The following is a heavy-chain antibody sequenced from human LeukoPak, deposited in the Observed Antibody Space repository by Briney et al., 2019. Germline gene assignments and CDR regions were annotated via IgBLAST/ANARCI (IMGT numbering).Heavy chain of an antibody. D-gene: IGHD6-13*01. J-gene: IGHJ4*01. CDR1: ESTFGNYE. V-gene: IGHV3-48*03. CDR2: ISGGGDSI. Sequence: GGSLRLSCAVSESTFGNYELCWVRQAPGKGLDWLSCISGGGDSIYYADSVKGRSTISRDNGKKSVYLQMNSLRAEDTAVYYCARDGTAAGLYFDLWGQGTLVTVSS. CDR3: ARDGTAAGLYFDL.